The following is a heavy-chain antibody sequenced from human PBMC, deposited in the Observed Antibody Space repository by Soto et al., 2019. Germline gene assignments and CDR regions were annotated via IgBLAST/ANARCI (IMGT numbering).Heavy chain of an antibody. J-gene: IGHJ4*02. CDR3: ARVGGLAARTFHX. D-gene: IGHD6-6*01. Sequence: ETLSLTFTVSGGSISYFDCSWIRQPPGKGLEWIVYIYYIVSTNYNPSVKSRVTISVDTSKNQFSLNLRCLSPAHTAVYYCARVGGLAARTFHXWGPATLVTVSX. V-gene: IGHV4-59*01. CDR2: IYYIVST. CDR1: GGSISYFD.